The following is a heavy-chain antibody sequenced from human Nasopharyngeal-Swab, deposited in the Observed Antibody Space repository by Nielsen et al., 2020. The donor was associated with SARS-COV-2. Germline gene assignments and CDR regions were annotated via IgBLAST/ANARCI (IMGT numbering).Heavy chain of an antibody. CDR2: ISSSSSTI. Sequence: GRQAPGKGLEWVSYISSSSSTIYYADSVKGRFTISRDNAKNSLYLQMNSLRAEDTAVYYCARDRRYYGSGSYSDYYYGMDVWGQGTTVTVSS. V-gene: IGHV3-48*04. J-gene: IGHJ6*02. D-gene: IGHD3-10*01. CDR3: ARDRRYYGSGSYSDYYYGMDV.